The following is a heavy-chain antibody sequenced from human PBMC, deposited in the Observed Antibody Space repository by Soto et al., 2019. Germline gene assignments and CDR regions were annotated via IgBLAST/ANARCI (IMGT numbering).Heavy chain of an antibody. V-gene: IGHV4-30-2*01. D-gene: IGHD4-17*01. Sequence: QLQLQESGSGLVKPSQTLSLTCAVSGGSISSGGYSWSWIRQPPGKGLEWIGYIYHSGSTYYNPSLMSRVTTSVDRSKTQFSLKLSSVTAADTAVSYCARASTTVTTLDYWGQGTLVTVSS. CDR1: GGSISSGGYS. CDR2: IYHSGST. J-gene: IGHJ4*02. CDR3: ARASTTVTTLDY.